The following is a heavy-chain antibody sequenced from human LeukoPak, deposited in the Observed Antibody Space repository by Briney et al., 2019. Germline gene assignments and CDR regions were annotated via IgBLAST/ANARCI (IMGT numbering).Heavy chain of an antibody. V-gene: IGHV3-74*01. CDR1: GFTFSSYW. CDR3: ARYSSTYYFDY. CDR2: VNTDGSTT. J-gene: IGHJ4*02. D-gene: IGHD2-2*01. Sequence: GGSLRLSCAASGFTFSSYWMHWVRRAPGKGLVWVSRVNTDGSTTTYADSVKGRFTIFRDNAKNTLYLQMNSLRAEDTAVYYCARYSSTYYFDYWGQGTLATVSS.